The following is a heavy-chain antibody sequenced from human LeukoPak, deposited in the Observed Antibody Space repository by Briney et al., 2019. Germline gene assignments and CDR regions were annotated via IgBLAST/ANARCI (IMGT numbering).Heavy chain of an antibody. J-gene: IGHJ4*02. Sequence: GGSLRLSCAASGFTFSNFAMSWVRQAPGKGLEWVSAISGSGGSTYYADSVKGRFTISRDNSKNTLYLQMNSLRAEDTAVYYCAKSLLYYYGSGSYYQAYFDYWGQGTLVTVSS. CDR3: AKSLLYYYGSGSYYQAYFDY. V-gene: IGHV3-23*01. CDR2: ISGSGGST. D-gene: IGHD3-10*01. CDR1: GFTFSNFA.